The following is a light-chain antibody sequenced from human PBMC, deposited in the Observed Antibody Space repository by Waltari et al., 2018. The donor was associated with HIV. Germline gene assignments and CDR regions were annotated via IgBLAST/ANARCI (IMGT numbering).Light chain of an antibody. CDR1: QSIGTS. CDR3: QQTYSFPRYT. V-gene: IGKV1-39*01. J-gene: IGKJ2*01. CDR2: GSS. Sequence: DIQMTQSPSSVSVSVGHRVPITCRASQSIGTSLNWYQRRPGKAPRLLIFGSSTLQSGVPSRFSGRGSGTDFTLTISSLQPEDFATYYCQQTYSFPRYTFGQGTKLEI.